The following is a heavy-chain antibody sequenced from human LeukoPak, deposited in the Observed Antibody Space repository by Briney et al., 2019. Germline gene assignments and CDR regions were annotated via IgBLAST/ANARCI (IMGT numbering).Heavy chain of an antibody. CDR3: AKDVRDIVVLIDTYMY. J-gene: IGHJ4*02. D-gene: IGHD2-21*01. V-gene: IGHV3-23*01. CDR1: GFMFNKYG. Sequence: GGSLRLSCVASGFMFNKYGMSWARQAPGKGLEWVSVISGGGGRTYYGDSVKGRFTISRDNSKNTVYLQMNSLRAEDTAVYYCAKDVRDIVVLIDTYMYWGQGTLVTVSS. CDR2: ISGGGGRT.